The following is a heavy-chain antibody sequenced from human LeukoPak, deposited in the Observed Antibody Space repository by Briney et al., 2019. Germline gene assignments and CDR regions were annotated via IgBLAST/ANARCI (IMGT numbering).Heavy chain of an antibody. CDR3: AVALSGSYVYYHNMDV. CDR1: GFTFSDCY. Sequence: GGSLRLSCTASGFTFSDCYMSWIRQAPGKGLEWVSYITNRGTYTNYADSVKGRFTISRDNAKNSLFLQMNNLGAEETAVYYCAVALSGSYVYYHNMDVWGQGTTVTVSS. D-gene: IGHD3-10*01. CDR2: ITNRGTYT. J-gene: IGHJ6*02. V-gene: IGHV3-11*06.